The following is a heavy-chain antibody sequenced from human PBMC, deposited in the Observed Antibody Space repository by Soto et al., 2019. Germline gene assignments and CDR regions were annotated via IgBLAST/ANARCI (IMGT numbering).Heavy chain of an antibody. D-gene: IGHD3-22*01. J-gene: IGHJ5*02. CDR3: ARSVNYYHRGVGWIDP. CDR1: GFTFSGFA. Sequence: QVQLVESGGGVVQPGTSLRLSCVASGFTFSGFAMHWVRQAPGKGLEWVAIIWYDGSDKYYADSVKGRFTISRDNSKSTLFLDMESLIAEDTAVYYCARSVNYYHRGVGWIDPWGQGTLVTVSS. CDR2: IWYDGSDK. V-gene: IGHV3-33*01.